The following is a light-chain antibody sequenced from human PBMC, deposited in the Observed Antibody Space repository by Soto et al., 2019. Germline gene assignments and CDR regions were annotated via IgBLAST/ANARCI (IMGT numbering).Light chain of an antibody. J-gene: IGKJ1*01. CDR1: QTVRANY. Sequence: EIVLTQSPGTLSLSPGDRATLSCRASQTVRANYLALYQQKPGQAPRLVIHGASNRATDIPDRISGSGSGTDFTLTISRLEPEDFAVYYCQQYGDSPVTFGQGTKVEIK. CDR3: QQYGDSPVT. CDR2: GAS. V-gene: IGKV3-20*01.